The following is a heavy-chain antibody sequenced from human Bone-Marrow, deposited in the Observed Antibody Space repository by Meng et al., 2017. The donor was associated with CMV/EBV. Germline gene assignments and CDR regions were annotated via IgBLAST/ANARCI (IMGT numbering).Heavy chain of an antibody. CDR3: ARGTIVVVPAAIGQSAYCYYYVMDV. J-gene: IGHJ6*02. V-gene: IGHV4-34*01. CDR2: INHSGST. Sequence: SETLSLTCAVYGGSFSGYYWSWIRQPPGKGLEWIGEINHSGSTNYNPSLKSRVTISVDTSKNQFSLKLSSVSAADTAVYYCARGTIVVVPAAIGQSAYCYYYVMDVWGQGTTVTVSS. D-gene: IGHD2-2*01. CDR1: GGSFSGYY.